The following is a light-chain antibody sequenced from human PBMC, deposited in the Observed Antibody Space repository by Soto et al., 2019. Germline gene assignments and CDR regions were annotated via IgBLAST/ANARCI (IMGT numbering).Light chain of an antibody. CDR3: SLKTSSVTWV. CDR2: QVS. CDR1: RSDVGIYDL. J-gene: IGLJ3*02. Sequence: QSALTQPPSVSGSPGQSVTISCTGTRSDVGIYDLVSWYQQPPGTAPKLLIYQVSNRPSGVPDRFSGSKSGNTPSLTISGLQPEDEADYYCSLKTSSVTWVFGGGTKLTVL. V-gene: IGLV2-18*01.